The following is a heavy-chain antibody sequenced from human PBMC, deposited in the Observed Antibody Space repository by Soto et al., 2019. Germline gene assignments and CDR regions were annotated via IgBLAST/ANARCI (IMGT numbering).Heavy chain of an antibody. V-gene: IGHV1-18*04. CDR3: ARDQYYYETSGYYHIDY. CDR2: ISAYNGNT. CDR1: GYTFTSYG. Sequence: QVQLLQSGGEVKKPGASVKVSCKASGYTFTSYGISWVRQAPGQGLEWMGWISAYNGNTNYAQKIQGRVTMTTDTPTSTAYMELRGLTSDDTAVYYCARDQYYYETSGYYHIDYWGQGSLVTVSS. J-gene: IGHJ4*02. D-gene: IGHD3-22*01.